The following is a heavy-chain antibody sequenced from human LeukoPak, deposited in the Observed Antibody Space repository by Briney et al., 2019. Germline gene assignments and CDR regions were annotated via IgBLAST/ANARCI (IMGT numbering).Heavy chain of an antibody. J-gene: IGHJ6*03. CDR2: IIPIIGTA. Sequence: ASVKVSCKASGDTFTSYAISWVRQATGQGLEWMGRIIPIIGTANYAQKFQGRVTITTDASISTAYMELSSLRSEDTAVYYCARESLGSLYYYMDVWGKGTTVTVSS. CDR3: ARESLGSLYYYMDV. V-gene: IGHV1-69*05. CDR1: GDTFTSYA. D-gene: IGHD1-26*01.